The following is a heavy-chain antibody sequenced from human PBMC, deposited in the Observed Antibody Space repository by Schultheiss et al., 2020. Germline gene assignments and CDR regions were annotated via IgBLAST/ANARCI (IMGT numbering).Heavy chain of an antibody. V-gene: IGHV3-23*01. J-gene: IGHJ5*02. CDR3: ARDDYRDSGRPRA. Sequence: GGSLRLSCSASGFTFSQHAMNWVRQAPGKGLEWVSVISGSGTTTHYADAVKGRFTISRDSSTNTLHLQMTSLRADDTAVYYCARDDYRDSGRPRAWGQGTLVTVSS. D-gene: IGHD3-10*01. CDR1: GFTFSQHA. CDR2: ISGSGTTT.